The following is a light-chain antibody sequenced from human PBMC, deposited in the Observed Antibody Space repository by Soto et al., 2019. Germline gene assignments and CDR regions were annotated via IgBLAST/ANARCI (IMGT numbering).Light chain of an antibody. Sequence: EIVLTQSPATLSLSPGERAILSCRASQSVSSYLAWYQQKPGQAPRLLIYDASNTATGIPARFSGSGSGTDFTLTISSLEPADFAVYYCQQRSNWTLPFGEGTKVQIQ. V-gene: IGKV3-11*01. J-gene: IGKJ4*01. CDR3: QQRSNWTLP. CDR1: QSVSSY. CDR2: DAS.